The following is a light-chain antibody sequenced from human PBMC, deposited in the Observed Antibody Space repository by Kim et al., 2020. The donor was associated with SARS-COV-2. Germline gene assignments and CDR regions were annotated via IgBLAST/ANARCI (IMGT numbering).Light chain of an antibody. Sequence: PGQSVTISCTGTSSDVGGYNYVSWYQQHPGKAPKLMIYDVSKRPSGVPDRFSGSKYGNTASLTISGLQAEDEADYYCSSYAGTSVVFGGGTKVTVL. CDR3: SSYAGTSVV. CDR1: SSDVGGYNY. J-gene: IGLJ2*01. CDR2: DVS. V-gene: IGLV2-11*03.